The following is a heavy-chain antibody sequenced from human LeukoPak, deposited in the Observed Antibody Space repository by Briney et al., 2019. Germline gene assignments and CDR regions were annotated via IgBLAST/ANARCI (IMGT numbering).Heavy chain of an antibody. CDR2: INFDGTMT. V-gene: IGHV3-74*01. CDR3: AREYVVPGYYYGMDV. CDR1: GISLPNYW. D-gene: IGHD2-15*01. Sequence: PGGSLRLSCAASGISLPNYWIHWVRQAPGKGLVWVSRINFDGTMTNYVDSVKGRFTVSRDNAKNTVYLQMNSLRAEDTAVYYCAREYVVPGYYYGMDVWGQGTTVTVSS. J-gene: IGHJ6*02.